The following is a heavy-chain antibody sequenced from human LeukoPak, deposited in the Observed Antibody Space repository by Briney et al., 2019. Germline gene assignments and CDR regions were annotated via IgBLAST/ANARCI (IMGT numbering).Heavy chain of an antibody. CDR2: IYYSGST. V-gene: IGHV4-39*01. D-gene: IGHD3-22*01. Sequence: SETLSLTCTVSGGSISSSSYYWGWIRQPPXKGLEWIGSIYYSGSTYYNPSLKSRVTISVDTSKNQFFLNLNSVTAADTAIYYCARFEPHSSDSLFDYWGQGTLVTVSS. CDR1: GGSISSSSYY. J-gene: IGHJ4*02. CDR3: ARFEPHSSDSLFDY.